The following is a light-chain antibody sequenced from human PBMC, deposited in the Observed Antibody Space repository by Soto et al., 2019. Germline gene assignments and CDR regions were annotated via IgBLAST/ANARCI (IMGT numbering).Light chain of an antibody. CDR1: SSNIGSNY. Sequence: QPVLTQPPSASGTPGQSVTISCPGSSSNIGSNYVFWYQQLPGTAPKVLIYRNNQRPSGVPDRFSGSKSGTSASLAISGLRSEDEADYYCASWDDSLSGVVFGGGTKLTVL. CDR3: ASWDDSLSGVV. V-gene: IGLV1-47*01. CDR2: RNN. J-gene: IGLJ2*01.